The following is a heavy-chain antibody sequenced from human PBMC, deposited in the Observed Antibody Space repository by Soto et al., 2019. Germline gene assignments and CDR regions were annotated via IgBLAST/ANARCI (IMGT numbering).Heavy chain of an antibody. CDR2: IYYSGST. J-gene: IGHJ4*02. CDR1: GGSISSSSYY. CDR3: ARQANGDYFDY. D-gene: IGHD4-17*01. Sequence: SETLSLTCTVSGGSISSSSYYWGWIRQPPGKGLEWIGSIYYSGSTYYNPSLKSRVTISVDTSKNQFSLKLSSVTAADTAVYYCARQANGDYFDYWGQGTLVTVSS. V-gene: IGHV4-39*01.